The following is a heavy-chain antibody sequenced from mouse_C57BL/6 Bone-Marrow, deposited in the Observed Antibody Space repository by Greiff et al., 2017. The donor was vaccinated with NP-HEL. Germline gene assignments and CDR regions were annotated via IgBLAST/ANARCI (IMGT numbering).Heavy chain of an antibody. CDR1: GFTFSDYG. J-gene: IGHJ2*01. V-gene: IGHV5-17*01. D-gene: IGHD1-1*01. CDR2: ISSGSSTI. CDR3: ARGATVVATFDY. Sequence: EVQVVESGGGLVKPGGSLKLSCAASGFTFSDYGMHWVRQAPETGLEWVAYISSGSSTIYYADTVKGRFTISRDNAKNTLFLQMTSLRSEDTAMYYCARGATVVATFDYWGQGTTLTVSS.